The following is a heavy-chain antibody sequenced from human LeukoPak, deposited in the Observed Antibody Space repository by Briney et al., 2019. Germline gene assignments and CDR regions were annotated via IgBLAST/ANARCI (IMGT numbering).Heavy chain of an antibody. V-gene: IGHV4-59*08. J-gene: IGHJ4*02. CDR3: ARQGGVATTFDY. CDR1: GGSITGYY. Sequence: SETLSLTCAVSGGSITGYYWNWIRQPPGKGLEWIGYIYYSGSTNYNPSLKSRVTISVDTSENQFSLKLNSVTAADTAVYYCARQGGVATTFDYWGQGTLVTVSS. CDR2: IYYSGST. D-gene: IGHD5-12*01.